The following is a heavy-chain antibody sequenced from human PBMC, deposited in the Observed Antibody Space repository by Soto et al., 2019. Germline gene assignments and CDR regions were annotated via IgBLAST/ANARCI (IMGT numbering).Heavy chain of an antibody. V-gene: IGHV1-3*01. CDR1: GYTFTTYA. Sequence: QVQLVQSGAEVKKPGASVKVSCKASGYTFTTYAMHWVRQAPGQRLQWMGWINAGNGNTEYSQKFQGRVTITRDTSASTAYMELSSLRSEDTAVYYCARGKSLTGTPYAFDYWGQGTLVTVSS. D-gene: IGHD1-7*01. J-gene: IGHJ4*02. CDR3: ARGKSLTGTPYAFDY. CDR2: INAGNGNT.